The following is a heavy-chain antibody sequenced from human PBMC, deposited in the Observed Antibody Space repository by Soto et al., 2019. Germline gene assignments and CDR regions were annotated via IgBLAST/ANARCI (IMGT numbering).Heavy chain of an antibody. J-gene: IGHJ3*02. D-gene: IGHD1-1*01. CDR1: GLTVSGKKY. CDR3: ATWHQREHAYDI. V-gene: IGHV3-53*01. CDR2: LYDVDGT. Sequence: DVHLVESGGGLIQPGGSLRLSCTVFGLTVSGKKYLAWVRQAPGKGLEWVSALYDVDGTYYADSVKGRFTTSGDSSKTRVYLQMNSLRPDDTAVYFCATWHQREHAYDIWGQGTAVTVSS.